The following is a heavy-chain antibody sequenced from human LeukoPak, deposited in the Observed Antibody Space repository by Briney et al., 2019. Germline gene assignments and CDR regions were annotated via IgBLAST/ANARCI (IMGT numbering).Heavy chain of an antibody. CDR2: ISYDGSNK. CDR1: GFLFNSYG. D-gene: IGHD6-19*01. V-gene: IGHV3-30*18. Sequence: SGGPLRLSCAASGFLFNSYGFHWVRQAPGKGLEWVAVISYDGSNKYYADSVKGRFIISRDSSKNTLYLQMNSLRAEDTAVYYCAKDTSRYSSNYGMDVWGQGTMVTVSS. J-gene: IGHJ6*02. CDR3: AKDTSRYSSNYGMDV.